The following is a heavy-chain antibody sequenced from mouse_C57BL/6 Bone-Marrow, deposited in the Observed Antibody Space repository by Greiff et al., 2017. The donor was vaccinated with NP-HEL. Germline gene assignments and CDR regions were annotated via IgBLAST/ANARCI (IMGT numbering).Heavy chain of an antibody. D-gene: IGHD2-1*01. J-gene: IGHJ2*01. CDR3: ARHGIYYGNQNDYCDY. Sequence: QVQLQQSGAELVKPGASVKLSCKASGYTFTEYTIHWVKQRSGQGLEWIGWFYPGSGSIKYNEKFKDKATLTADKSSSTVYMELSRLTSEDSAVYFGARHGIYYGNQNDYCDYWGQGTTLTVSS. CDR1: GYTFTEYT. CDR2: FYPGSGSI. V-gene: IGHV1-62-2*01.